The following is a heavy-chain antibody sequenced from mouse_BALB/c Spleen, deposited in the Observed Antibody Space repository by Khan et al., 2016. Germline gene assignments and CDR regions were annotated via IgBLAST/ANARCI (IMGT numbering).Heavy chain of an antibody. CDR1: GYSITSDYA. CDR3: ARYDYDWYFDV. V-gene: IGHV3-2*02. CDR2: ISYSGYT. Sequence: EVQLQESGPGLVKPSQSLSLTCTVTGYSITSDYAWNWIRQFPGNKLEWMGYISYSGYTIYNPSPKSRISITRDTSKNQFFLQLNSVTTEDTATYYCARYDYDWYFDVWGAWTTVTVSS. J-gene: IGHJ1*01. D-gene: IGHD2-4*01.